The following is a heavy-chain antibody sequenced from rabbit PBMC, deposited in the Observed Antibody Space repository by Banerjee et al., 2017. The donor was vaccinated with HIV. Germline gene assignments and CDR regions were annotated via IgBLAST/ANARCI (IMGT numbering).Heavy chain of an antibody. D-gene: IGHD8-1*01. Sequence: QEQLEESGGDLVKPEGSLTLTCTASGFSFSNKYVMCWVRQAPGKGLEWIACINTSSGNTVYASWAKGRFTISKTSSTTVTLEMTSLTAADTATYLCARAGYGGYSYYLWGPGTLVTVS. CDR2: INTSSGNT. J-gene: IGHJ6*01. CDR1: GFSFSNKYV. V-gene: IGHV1S45*01. CDR3: ARAGYGGYSYYL.